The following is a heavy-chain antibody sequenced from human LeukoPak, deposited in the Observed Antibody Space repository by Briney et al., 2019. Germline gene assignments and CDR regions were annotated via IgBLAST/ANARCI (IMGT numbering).Heavy chain of an antibody. J-gene: IGHJ4*02. D-gene: IGHD3-22*01. V-gene: IGHV3-15*01. Sequence: GSLRLSCAASGLTFSNAWMSWVRQAPGKGLEWVGRIKRKSDGGTTDYAAPVKGRFTISRDDSKNTLYLQMNSLKSEDTAVYYCTTELDIRPNHYWGQGTLVTVSS. CDR2: IKRKSDGGTT. CDR1: GLTFSNAW. CDR3: TTELDIRPNHY.